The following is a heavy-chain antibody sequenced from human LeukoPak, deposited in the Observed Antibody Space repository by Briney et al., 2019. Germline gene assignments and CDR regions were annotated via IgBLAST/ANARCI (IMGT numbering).Heavy chain of an antibody. D-gene: IGHD3-16*01. Sequence: ASVKVSCKASGYTFTSYDINWVRQATGQGLEWMGWMNPNSGNTGYAQKFQGRVTMTRNTSISTAYMELSSLGSEDTAVYYCARGYEPIRYNWFDPWGQGTLVTVSS. CDR2: MNPNSGNT. J-gene: IGHJ5*02. CDR1: GYTFTSYD. CDR3: ARGYEPIRYNWFDP. V-gene: IGHV1-8*01.